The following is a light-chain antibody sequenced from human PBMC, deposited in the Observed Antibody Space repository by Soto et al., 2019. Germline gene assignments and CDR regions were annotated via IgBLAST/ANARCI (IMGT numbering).Light chain of an antibody. CDR2: DAS. Sequence: EIVLTQSPATLSLSPGERATLSCRASQSVSSYSAWYQQKPGQAPRLLIYDASNRATGFPARFSGSGSGTDFTLTISSLEPEDFAVYYCQQRSNWPLTFGGGTKVDIK. J-gene: IGKJ4*01. V-gene: IGKV3-11*01. CDR1: QSVSSY. CDR3: QQRSNWPLT.